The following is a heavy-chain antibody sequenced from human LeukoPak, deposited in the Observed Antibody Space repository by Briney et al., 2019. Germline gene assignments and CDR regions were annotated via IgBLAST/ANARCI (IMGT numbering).Heavy chain of an antibody. Sequence: GGSLRLSCAASGFTFSSYAMSWVRQAPGKGLEWVSAVSGSDGSTYYGDSVKGRFTMSRDNSKNMLYLQMNSLRAEDTAVYYCAKQSSTAYFEYWGQGTLVTVSS. V-gene: IGHV3-23*02. CDR3: AKQSSTAYFEY. CDR2: VSGSDGST. CDR1: GFTFSSYA. J-gene: IGHJ4*02. D-gene: IGHD2-21*01.